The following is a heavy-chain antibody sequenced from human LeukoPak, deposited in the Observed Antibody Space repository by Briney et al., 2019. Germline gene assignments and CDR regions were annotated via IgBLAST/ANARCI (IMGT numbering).Heavy chain of an antibody. V-gene: IGHV3-7*01. CDR2: IKVDGSEK. D-gene: IGHD6-6*01. J-gene: IGHJ4*02. Sequence: GGSLRLSCAASGFTFSNYWMSWVRQAPGKGLEWVANIKVDGSEKYYLDSVKGRFTISRDNSKNTLYLQMNSLRAEDTAVYYCARDRAIAAWFDYWGQGTLVTVSS. CDR1: GFTFSNYW. CDR3: ARDRAIAAWFDY.